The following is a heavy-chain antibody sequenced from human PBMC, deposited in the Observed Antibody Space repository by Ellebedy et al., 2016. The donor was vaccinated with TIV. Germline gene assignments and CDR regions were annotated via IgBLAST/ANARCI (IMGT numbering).Heavy chain of an antibody. D-gene: IGHD5-18*01. Sequence: KVSCXGSGYSFTSYWSGWVRQLPGKGLEWMGIIYPGDSDTRYSPSFQGQVTISADKSISTAYLQWSSLKASDTAMYYCARGYGARYYGMDVWGQGTTVTVSS. CDR3: ARGYGARYYGMDV. V-gene: IGHV5-51*01. CDR1: GYSFTSYW. J-gene: IGHJ6*02. CDR2: IYPGDSDT.